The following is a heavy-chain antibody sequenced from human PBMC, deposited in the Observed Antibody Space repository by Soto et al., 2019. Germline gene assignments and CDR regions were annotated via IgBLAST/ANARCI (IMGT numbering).Heavy chain of an antibody. V-gene: IGHV1-8*01. CDR3: ARERSAAGTGWFDP. CDR1: GYPFHSFY. D-gene: IGHD6-13*01. CDR2: MNPNSGNT. J-gene: IGHJ5*02. Sequence: GQLVPSGAEGKKPGGPINGFCQGFGYPFHSFYINLVRQATGQGIEWMGWMNPNSGNTGYAQKFQGRVTMTRNTSISTAYMELSSLRSEDTAVYYCARERSAAGTGWFDPWGQGTLVTVSS.